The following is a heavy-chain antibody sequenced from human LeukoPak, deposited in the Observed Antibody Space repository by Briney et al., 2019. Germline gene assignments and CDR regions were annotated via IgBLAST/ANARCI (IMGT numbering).Heavy chain of an antibody. V-gene: IGHV3-74*01. CDR3: ARGGGYSYGSFDY. J-gene: IGHJ4*02. CDR1: GIIFSNYW. D-gene: IGHD5-18*01. CDR2: INRDGSST. Sequence: GGSLSLSCAASGIIFSNYWMHWVRQAPGKGLVWVSRINRDGSSTSYADSVKGRFTISRDNAKNTLYLQMNSLRAEDTAVYYCARGGGYSYGSFDYWGQGTLVTVSS.